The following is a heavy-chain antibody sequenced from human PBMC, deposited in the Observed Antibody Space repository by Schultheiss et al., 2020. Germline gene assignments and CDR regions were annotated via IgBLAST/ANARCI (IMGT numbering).Heavy chain of an antibody. V-gene: IGHV4-59*01. CDR2: IYYSGST. CDR3: ARDAVALAVVYYYYYGMDV. J-gene: IGHJ6*02. D-gene: IGHD6-19*01. CDR1: GGSISSYY. Sequence: SETLSLTCTVSGGSISSYYWSWIRQPPGKGLEWIGYIYYSGSTNYNPSLKSRVTISVDTSKNQFSLKLSSVTAADTAVYYCARDAVALAVVYYYYYGMDVWGQGTTVTVSS.